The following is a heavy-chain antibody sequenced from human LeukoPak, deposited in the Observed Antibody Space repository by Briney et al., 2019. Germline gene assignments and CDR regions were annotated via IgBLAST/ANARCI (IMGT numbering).Heavy chain of an antibody. CDR2: ISSNSGSI. J-gene: IGHJ6*03. Sequence: GGSLRLSCAASGFTFDDYAMHWVRQAPGKGLEWVSGISSNSGSIGYADSVKGRFTISRDNAKNSLYLQMNSLRAEDTALYYCARARVVITPYYYYYYYMDVWGKGTTVTVSS. V-gene: IGHV3-9*01. D-gene: IGHD3-3*01. CDR1: GFTFDDYA. CDR3: ARARVVITPYYYYYYYMDV.